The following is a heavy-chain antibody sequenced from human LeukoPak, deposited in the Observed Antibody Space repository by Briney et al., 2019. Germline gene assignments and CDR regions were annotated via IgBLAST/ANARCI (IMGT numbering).Heavy chain of an antibody. J-gene: IGHJ4*02. CDR3: XXXXGSGSYGPYYFDY. Sequence: TGGSLRLSCAASGFTFSSYGMHWVRQAPGKGLEWVAVISYDGSNKYYADSVKGRFTISRDNSKNTLYLQMNSLRAEDTAVYYXXXXXGSGSYGPYYFDYWGQGTLVTVSS. CDR1: GFTFSSYG. V-gene: IGHV3-30*03. CDR2: ISYDGSNK. D-gene: IGHD1-26*01.